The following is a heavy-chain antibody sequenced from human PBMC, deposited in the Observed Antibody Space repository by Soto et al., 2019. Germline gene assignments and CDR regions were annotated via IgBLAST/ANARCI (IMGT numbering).Heavy chain of an antibody. Sequence: QLQLQESGSGLVKSSQTLSLTCAVSGGSISSGGYSWSWIRQPPGKGLEWIGYIYYSGGTYYNPSLKSRVTRSVGRPKNQFSLKLNSVTAADTAVYYCARAGDNYDRSAYYFDYWGQGTLVTVSS. CDR2: IYYSGGT. V-gene: IGHV4-30-2*01. J-gene: IGHJ4*02. CDR3: ARAGDNYDRSAYYFDY. D-gene: IGHD3-22*01. CDR1: GGSISSGGYS.